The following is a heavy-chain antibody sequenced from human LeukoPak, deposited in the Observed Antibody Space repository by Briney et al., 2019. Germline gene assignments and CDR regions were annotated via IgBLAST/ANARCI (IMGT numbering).Heavy chain of an antibody. Sequence: PSQTLSLTCTVSGGSISSGGYYWSWIRQHPGKGLEWIGYIYYSGSTYYNPSLKSRVTISVYTSKNQFSLKLSSVTAADTAVYYCARVIVATITPFFDYWGQGTLVTVSS. CDR2: IYYSGST. J-gene: IGHJ4*02. CDR3: ARVIVATITPFFDY. V-gene: IGHV4-31*03. CDR1: GGSISSGGYY. D-gene: IGHD5-12*01.